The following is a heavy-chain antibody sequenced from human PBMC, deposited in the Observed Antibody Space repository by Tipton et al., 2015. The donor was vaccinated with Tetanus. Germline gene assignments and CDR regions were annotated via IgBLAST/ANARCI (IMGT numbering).Heavy chain of an antibody. Sequence: TLSLTCTVSGASISGYYWNWIRQPPGKGLEWIGSISYSGSTYYNPSLKSRVAISVDTSKNQFSLKLSSVTATDTAIYYCARHVHGSGALLAGERYYYYGMDVWGQGTPVTVSS. V-gene: IGHV4-39*01. CDR2: ISYSGST. D-gene: IGHD3-3*01. CDR3: ARHVHGSGALLAGERYYYYGMDV. J-gene: IGHJ6*02. CDR1: GASISGYY.